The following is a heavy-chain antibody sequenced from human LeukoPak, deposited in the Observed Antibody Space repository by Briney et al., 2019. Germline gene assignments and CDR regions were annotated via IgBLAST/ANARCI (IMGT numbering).Heavy chain of an antibody. V-gene: IGHV3-23*01. D-gene: IGHD5-24*01. CDR3: ANDASRDGYSSAY. J-gene: IGHJ4*02. Sequence: GGSLRLSCAASGFTFSSYAMNWVRQAPGKGLEWVSGISVSGGSTNYADSVEGRFTLPRDNSNNTLYLQMNSLRAEDTAVYYCANDASRDGYSSAYWGQGPLVTVYS. CDR2: ISVSGGST. CDR1: GFTFSSYA.